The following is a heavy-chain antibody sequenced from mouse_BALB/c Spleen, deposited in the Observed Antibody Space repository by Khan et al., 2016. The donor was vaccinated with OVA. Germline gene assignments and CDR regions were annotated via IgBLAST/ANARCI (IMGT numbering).Heavy chain of an antibody. D-gene: IGHD2-2*01. CDR3: ARSLVNYHAIDY. CDR2: VSSGGHYT. Sequence: EVELVESGGGLEKPGGSLKVSCSASGFTFSTYAMSWVRQTPEKRLEWVATVSSGGHYTFYPDSVKGRFTISRDNAKNTLHLQMSSRRSEDTTMYYCARSLVNYHAIDYWGQGTSVTVSS. CDR1: GFTFSTYA. V-gene: IGHV5-9-3*01. J-gene: IGHJ4*01.